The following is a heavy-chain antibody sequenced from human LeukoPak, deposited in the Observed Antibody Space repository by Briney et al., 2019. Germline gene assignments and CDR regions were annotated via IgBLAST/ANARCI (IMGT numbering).Heavy chain of an antibody. CDR2: ISSISSYI. CDR3: ARFPGYGSSSKGEYYYGMDV. CDR1: GFTFSSYS. J-gene: IGHJ6*04. V-gene: IGHV3-21*01. D-gene: IGHD6-13*01. Sequence: GSLRLSCAASGFTFSSYSMNWVRQAPGKGLEWVSSISSISSYIYYADSVKGRFTISRDNAKNSLYLQMNSLRAEDTAVYYCARFPGYGSSSKGEYYYGMDVWGKGTTVTVSS.